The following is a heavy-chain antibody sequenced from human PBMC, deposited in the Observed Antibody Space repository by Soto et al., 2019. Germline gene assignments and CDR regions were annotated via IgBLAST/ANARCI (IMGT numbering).Heavy chain of an antibody. CDR1: GFTFSSYG. CDR2: ISYDGSNK. D-gene: IGHD3-22*01. V-gene: IGHV3-30*18. Sequence: PGGSLRLSCAASGFTFSSYGMHWVRQAPGKGLEWVAVISYDGSNKYYADSVKGRFTISRDNSKNTLYLQMNSLRAEDTAVYYCAKDLYYDSSGYLHDYWGQGTLVTVSS. CDR3: AKDLYYDSSGYLHDY. J-gene: IGHJ4*02.